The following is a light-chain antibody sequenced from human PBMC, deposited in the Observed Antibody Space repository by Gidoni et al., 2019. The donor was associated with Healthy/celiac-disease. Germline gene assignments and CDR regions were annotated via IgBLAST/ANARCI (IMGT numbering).Light chain of an antibody. V-gene: IGKV1-39*01. J-gene: IGKJ1*01. CDR3: QQSYSTTWT. CDR1: QSISSY. Sequence: DIQLTQSPSSLSASVGDRVTITCRASQSISSYLNWYQQKPGKAPKLLIYAASSLHSGVPSRFSSSGSATDFTLTISSLQPEDFATYYCQQSYSTTWTFXQXTKVEIK. CDR2: AAS.